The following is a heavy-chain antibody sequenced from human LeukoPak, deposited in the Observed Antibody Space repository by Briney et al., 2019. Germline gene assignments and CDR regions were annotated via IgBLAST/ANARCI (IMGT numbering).Heavy chain of an antibody. V-gene: IGHV4-59*01. CDR2: ISYSGST. CDR3: AWGPSRDYFDY. D-gene: IGHD3-16*01. CDR1: RGSTTTDY. Sequence: PSETLSLTCTVSRGSTTTDYWNWIRQPPGKGLEWIGHISYSGSTSYNPSLKSRVTISVDTSKNQFSLKLSSATAADTAVYYCAWGPSRDYFDYWGQGTLVTVSS. J-gene: IGHJ4*02.